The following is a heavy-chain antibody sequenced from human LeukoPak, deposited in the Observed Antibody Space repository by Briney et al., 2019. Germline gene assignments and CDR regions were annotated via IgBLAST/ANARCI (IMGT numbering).Heavy chain of an antibody. D-gene: IGHD3-10*01. V-gene: IGHV4-34*01. CDR3: ARGRGGVRGVIRLTTYNWFDP. CDR2: INHSGST. CDR1: GGSISSYY. Sequence: SETLSLTCTVSGGSISSYYWSWIRQPPGKGLEWIGEINHSGSTNYNPSLKSRVTISVDTSKNQFSLKLSSVTAADTAVYYCARGRGGVRGVIRLTTYNWFDPWGQGTLVTVSS. J-gene: IGHJ5*02.